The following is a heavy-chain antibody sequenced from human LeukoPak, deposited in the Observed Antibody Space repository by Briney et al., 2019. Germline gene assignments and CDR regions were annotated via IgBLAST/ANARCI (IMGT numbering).Heavy chain of an antibody. J-gene: IGHJ6*02. CDR1: GFTFSSYA. Sequence: GGSLRLSCAASGFTFSSYAMSWVRQARGKGLEWVSAISGSGGSTYYADSVKGRFTISRDNSKNTLYLQMNSLRAEDTAVYYCAKSIVVVAAQDYYYGMDVWGQGTTVTVSS. V-gene: IGHV3-23*01. CDR3: AKSIVVVAAQDYYYGMDV. D-gene: IGHD2-15*01. CDR2: ISGSGGST.